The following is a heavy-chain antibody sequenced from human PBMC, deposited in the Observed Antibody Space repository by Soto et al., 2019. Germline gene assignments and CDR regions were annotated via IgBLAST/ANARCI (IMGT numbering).Heavy chain of an antibody. D-gene: IGHD3-22*01. CDR2: ISAYNGNT. J-gene: IGHJ5*02. CDR3: ARAAVDTMIVVVSNNWFDP. CDR1: GYTFTSYG. V-gene: IGHV1-18*01. Sequence: ASVKVSCKASGYTFTSYGISWVRQGPGQKLEWMGWISAYNGNTNYAQKLQGRVTMTTDTSTSTAYMELRSLRSDDTAVYYCARAAVDTMIVVVSNNWFDPWGQGTLVTVSS.